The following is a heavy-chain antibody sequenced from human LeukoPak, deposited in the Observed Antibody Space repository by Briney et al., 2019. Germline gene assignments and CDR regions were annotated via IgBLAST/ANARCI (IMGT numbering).Heavy chain of an antibody. CDR2: ISAYNGNT. D-gene: IGHD5-18*01. Sequence: ASVKASCKASGYTFTSYGISWVRQAPGQGLEWMGWISAYNGNTNYAQKLQGRVTMTTDTSTSTAYMELRSLRSDDTAVYYCARERYSYREHPKLFDYWGQGTLVTVSS. J-gene: IGHJ4*02. CDR3: ARERYSYREHPKLFDY. V-gene: IGHV1-18*01. CDR1: GYTFTSYG.